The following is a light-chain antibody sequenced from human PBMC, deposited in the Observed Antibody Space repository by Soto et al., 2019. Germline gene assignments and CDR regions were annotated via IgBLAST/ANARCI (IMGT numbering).Light chain of an antibody. J-gene: IGKJ2*01. CDR2: AAS. CDR1: QSISNY. CDR3: QQSYSSPYT. Sequence: DVQMTQSPSSLSVSVGDRVTITCRASQSISNYLNWYQQEPGRAPKLLVYAASSLQSGVPSRFSGSGSGTDFTLNISSLQPEDIATYYCQQSYSSPYTFGQGTKLEIK. V-gene: IGKV1-39*01.